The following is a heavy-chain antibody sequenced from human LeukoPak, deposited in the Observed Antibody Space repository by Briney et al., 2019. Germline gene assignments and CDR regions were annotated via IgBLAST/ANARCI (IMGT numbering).Heavy chain of an antibody. V-gene: IGHV4-39*01. CDR1: SSIY. CDR3: ARQTGSGLFILP. D-gene: IGHD3/OR15-3a*01. CDR2: IYYSGNT. Sequence: SSIYMSWVRQPPGKGLEWIGSIYYSGNTYNASLKSQVSISIDTSKNQFSLKLTSVTAADTAVYYCARQTGSGLFILPGGQGTLVTVSS. J-gene: IGHJ4*02.